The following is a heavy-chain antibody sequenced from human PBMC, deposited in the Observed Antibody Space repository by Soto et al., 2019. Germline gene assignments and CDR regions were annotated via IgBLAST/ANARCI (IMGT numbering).Heavy chain of an antibody. V-gene: IGHV4-31*03. CDR2: IYYSGST. J-gene: IGHJ2*01. CDR1: GGSISSGGYY. CDR3: AYGDFYVGYWYFGL. D-gene: IGHD4-17*01. Sequence: QVQLQESGPGLVKPSQTLSLTCTVSGGSISSGGYYWSWIRQHPGKGLEWIGYIYYSGSTYYNPSLKRRVTISVDTSKNQFSLKLSSVTAADTDVYYCAYGDFYVGYWYFGLWGRGTLVTVSS.